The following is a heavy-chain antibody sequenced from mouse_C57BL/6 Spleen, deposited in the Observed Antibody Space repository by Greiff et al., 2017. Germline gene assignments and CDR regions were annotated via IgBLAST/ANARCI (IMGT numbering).Heavy chain of an antibody. CDR3: VRLNWVSYAMDY. CDR1: GFSFNTYA. Sequence: VKLMESGGGLVQPKGSLKLSCAASGFSFNTYAMNWVRQAPGKGLEWVARIRSKSNNYAPYYADSVKDRFTISRDDSESMLYLQMNNLKTEDTAMDYCVRLNWVSYAMDYWGQGTSGTVSS. CDR2: IRSKSNNYAP. V-gene: IGHV10-1*01. D-gene: IGHD4-1*01. J-gene: IGHJ4*01.